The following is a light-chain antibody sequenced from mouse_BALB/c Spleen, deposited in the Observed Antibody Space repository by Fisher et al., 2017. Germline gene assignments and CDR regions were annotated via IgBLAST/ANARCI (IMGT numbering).Light chain of an antibody. CDR3: QQSNEDPWT. Sequence: DIVMTQTPLSLPVSLGDQASISCRSSQSIVHSNGNTYLEWYLQKPGQPPKLLIYAASNQGSGVPARFSGSGSGTDFTLNIHPVEEEDAATYYCQQSNEDPWTFGGGTKLEIK. J-gene: IGKJ1*01. CDR1: QSIVHSNGNTY. V-gene: IGKV1-117*02. CDR2: AAS.